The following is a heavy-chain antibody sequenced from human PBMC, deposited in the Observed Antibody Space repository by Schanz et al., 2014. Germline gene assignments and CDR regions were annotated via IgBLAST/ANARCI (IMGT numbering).Heavy chain of an antibody. V-gene: IGHV1-69*10. Sequence: GPGVKEPGASVKVSCEASRYTFNTYGLNWVRQAPGQGLEWMGWIMPLRGIGNNAWKFQDRLTITADKSMNITYMELSSLGTEDTAVYYCTRLRRADPNGFDVWGQGTTVTVS. CDR3: TRLRRADPNGFDV. CDR1: RYTFNTYG. CDR2: IMPLRGIG. J-gene: IGHJ6*02. D-gene: IGHD6-19*01.